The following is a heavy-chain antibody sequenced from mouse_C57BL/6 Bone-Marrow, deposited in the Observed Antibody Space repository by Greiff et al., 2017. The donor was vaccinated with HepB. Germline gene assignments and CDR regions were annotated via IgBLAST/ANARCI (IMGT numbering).Heavy chain of an antibody. CDR3: ARLLRSY. Sequence: VQLQESGAELVKPGASVKLSCKASGYTFTSYWMQWVKQRPGQGLEWIGEIDPSDSYTNYNQKFKGKATLTVDTSSSTAYMQLSSLTSEDSAVYYCARLLRSYWGQGTLVTVSA. V-gene: IGHV1-50*01. CDR2: IDPSDSYT. D-gene: IGHD1-1*01. CDR1: GYTFTSYW. J-gene: IGHJ3*01.